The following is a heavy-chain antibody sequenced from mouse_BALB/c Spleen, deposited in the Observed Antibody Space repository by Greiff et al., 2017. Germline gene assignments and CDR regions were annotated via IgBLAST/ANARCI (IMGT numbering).Heavy chain of an antibody. CDR1: GYSITSGYY. D-gene: IGHD2-14*01. V-gene: IGHV3-6*02. Sequence: EVHLVESGPGLVKPSQSLSLTCSVTGYSITSGYYWNWIRQFPGNKLEWMGYISYDGSNNYNPSLKNRISITRDTSKNQFFLKLNSVTTEDTATYYCARDRDYRYDGRYAMDYWGQGTSVTVSS. CDR3: ARDRDYRYDGRYAMDY. J-gene: IGHJ4*01. CDR2: ISYDGSN.